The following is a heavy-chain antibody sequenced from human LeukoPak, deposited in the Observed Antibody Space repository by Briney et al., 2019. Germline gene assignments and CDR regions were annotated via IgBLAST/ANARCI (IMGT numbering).Heavy chain of an antibody. CDR1: GYTFTGYY. Sequence: GASVKASCKASGYTFTGYYMHWVRQAPGQGLEWMGWINPNSGGTNYAQKFQGRVTMTRDTSISTAYMELSRLRSDDTAVYYCARSRMVRGVMSWFDPWGQGTLVTVSS. D-gene: IGHD3-10*01. CDR2: INPNSGGT. CDR3: ARSRMVRGVMSWFDP. J-gene: IGHJ5*02. V-gene: IGHV1-2*02.